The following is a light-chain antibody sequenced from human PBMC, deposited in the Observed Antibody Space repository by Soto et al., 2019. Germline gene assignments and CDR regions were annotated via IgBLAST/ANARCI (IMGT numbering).Light chain of an antibody. CDR1: SSNIGSNT. J-gene: IGLJ3*02. V-gene: IGLV1-44*01. Sequence: QSVLTQPPSASGTPGQRVTISCSGSSSNIGSNTVNWYQHLPGTAPKLLIYNNIQRPSGVPDRFSGSKSGTSASLAISGFQSEDEADYYCAAWDGSLSGWVFGGGTKVTVL. CDR2: NNI. CDR3: AAWDGSLSGWV.